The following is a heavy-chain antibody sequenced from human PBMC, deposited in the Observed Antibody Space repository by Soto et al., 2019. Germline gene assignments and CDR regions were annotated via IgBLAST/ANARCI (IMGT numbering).Heavy chain of an antibody. CDR1: GFSFNNAW. Sequence: EVQLVESGGGLVKPGGSLRLSCAASGFSFNNAWMNWVRQAPGKGLEWVGRIKSESDGGSAEYAAPVKGRFTISRDDSKNTVYLQINSLKIEDTAVYYCALVTSDYWGQGTLVTVSS. J-gene: IGHJ4*02. D-gene: IGHD2-8*02. CDR3: ALVTSDY. CDR2: IKSESDGGSA. V-gene: IGHV3-15*07.